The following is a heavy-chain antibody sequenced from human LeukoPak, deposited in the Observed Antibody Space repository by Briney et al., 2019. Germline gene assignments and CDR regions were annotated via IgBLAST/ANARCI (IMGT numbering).Heavy chain of an antibody. CDR1: GYTFTGYY. CDR2: INPNSGGT. J-gene: IGHJ4*02. V-gene: IGHV1-2*04. Sequence: GASVKVSCKASGYTFTGYYMHWVRQAPGQGLEWMGWINPNSGGTNYAQKFQGWVTMTRDTSISTDYMELSRLRSDDTAVYYCARDNGSGSYYSYFDCWGQGTLVTVSS. CDR3: ARDNGSGSYYSYFDC. D-gene: IGHD3-10*01.